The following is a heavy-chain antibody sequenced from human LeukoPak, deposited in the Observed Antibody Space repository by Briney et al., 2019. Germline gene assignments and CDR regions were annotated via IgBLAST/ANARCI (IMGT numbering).Heavy chain of an antibody. CDR1: GGSISAYY. Sequence: PSETLSLTCNVSGGSISAYYWSWIRQPPGKGLEWIGYIYYSGSTNYNPSLKSRVTISVDTSTNQFSLRLSSVTAADTAVYYCARENPIAAAGWFDPWGQGTLVTVSS. J-gene: IGHJ5*02. CDR3: ARENPIAAAGWFDP. V-gene: IGHV4-59*01. CDR2: IYYSGST. D-gene: IGHD6-13*01.